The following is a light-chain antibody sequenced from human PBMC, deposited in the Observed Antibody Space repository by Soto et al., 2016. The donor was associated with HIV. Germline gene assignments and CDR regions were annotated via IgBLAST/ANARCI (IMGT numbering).Light chain of an antibody. J-gene: IGLJ3*02. CDR2: DDD. Sequence: SYVLTQPPSVSVAPGKTARITCGGHNIGDRSVHWYQQRPGQAPVLVVYDDDDRPSGIPERFSGSNSGNTATLIISRVEAGDEADYHCQVWHSSSDHRVFGGGTKADRP. V-gene: IGLV3-21*03. CDR3: QVWHSSSDHRV. CDR1: NIGDRS.